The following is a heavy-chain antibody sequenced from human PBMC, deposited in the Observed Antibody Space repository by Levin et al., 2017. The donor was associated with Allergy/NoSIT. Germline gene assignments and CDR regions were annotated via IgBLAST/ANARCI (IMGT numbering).Heavy chain of an antibody. CDR3: ARTPGGAVAGQR. J-gene: IGHJ4*02. CDR1: GFTFSSYT. Sequence: KAGGSLRLSCVASGFTFSSYTMNWVRQAPGKGLEWVSSISTSSNYIYYADSVKGRFTISRDNAKNSLYLQMNSLRAEDTAVYYCARTPGGAVAGQRWGKGTLVTVSS. V-gene: IGHV3-21*01. CDR2: ISTSSNYI. D-gene: IGHD6-19*01.